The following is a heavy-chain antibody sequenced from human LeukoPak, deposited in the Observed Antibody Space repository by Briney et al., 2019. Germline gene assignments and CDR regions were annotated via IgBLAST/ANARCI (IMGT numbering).Heavy chain of an antibody. Sequence: GGSLRLSCAASGFTFSIFGMHWVRQAPGKGLEWVAAISPDGNKEYYTESVKGRFTVSRDNSNNMIYLQMNSLRGEDSAVYYCAKVNNYDDYWGQGTLVTVSS. CDR1: GFTFSIFG. D-gene: IGHD1/OR15-1a*01. J-gene: IGHJ4*02. V-gene: IGHV3-30*18. CDR2: ISPDGNKE. CDR3: AKVNNYDDY.